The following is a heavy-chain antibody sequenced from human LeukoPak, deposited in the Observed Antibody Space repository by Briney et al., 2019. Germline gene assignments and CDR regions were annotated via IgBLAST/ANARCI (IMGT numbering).Heavy chain of an antibody. Sequence: ASVKVSCKASGGTFSSYAISWVRQAPGQGLEWMGGIIPIFGTANYAQKFQGRVTITADASTSTAYMELSSLGSEDTAVYYCATSGDYDFPFDYWGQGTLVTVSS. CDR3: ATSGDYDFPFDY. V-gene: IGHV1-69*13. CDR1: GGTFSSYA. J-gene: IGHJ4*02. CDR2: IIPIFGTA. D-gene: IGHD4-17*01.